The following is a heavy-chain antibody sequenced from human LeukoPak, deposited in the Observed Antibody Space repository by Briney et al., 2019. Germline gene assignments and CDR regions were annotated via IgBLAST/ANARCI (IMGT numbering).Heavy chain of an antibody. D-gene: IGHD1-26*01. CDR2: INPASAGA. CDR3: ARQLGNYYRAFDY. Sequence: GASVKVSCKPSGYTFTNHYIHWVRQAPGQGPEWVGWINPASAGAAFAPKFQGRVSMTWDSSITTAYMDLTSLRSDDTAIYYCARQLGNYYRAFDYWGQGTLVTVSS. V-gene: IGHV1-2*02. CDR1: GYTFTNHY. J-gene: IGHJ4*02.